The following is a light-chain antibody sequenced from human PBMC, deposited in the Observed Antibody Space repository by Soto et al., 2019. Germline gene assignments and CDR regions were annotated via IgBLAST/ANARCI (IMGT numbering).Light chain of an antibody. CDR2: EVS. Sequence: QSALTQPASLSGSPGQSITISCTGTDSDIGSHNYVSWYQQHPGKAPKLMIFEVSNRPSGVSNRFSGSKSGSTASLTISGLQTEDEADYYCSSYSRSSTLRVFGSGTKVTV. V-gene: IGLV2-14*01. CDR3: SSYSRSSTLRV. J-gene: IGLJ1*01. CDR1: DSDIGSHNY.